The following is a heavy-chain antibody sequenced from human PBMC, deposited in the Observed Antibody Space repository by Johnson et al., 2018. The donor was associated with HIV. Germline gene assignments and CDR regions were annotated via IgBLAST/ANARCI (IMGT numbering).Heavy chain of an antibody. J-gene: IGHJ3*02. Sequence: VQLVESGGGVVRPGGSLRLSCAASGFTFSSYDMHWVRQATGKGLEWVSAIGTAGDTYYPGSVKGRFTISRDNSKNTLYLQMNSLRAEDTAVYYCARATYYDSRDDAFDIWGQGTMVTVSS. CDR1: GFTFSSYD. D-gene: IGHD3-22*01. V-gene: IGHV3-13*01. CDR3: ARATYYDSRDDAFDI. CDR2: IGTAGDT.